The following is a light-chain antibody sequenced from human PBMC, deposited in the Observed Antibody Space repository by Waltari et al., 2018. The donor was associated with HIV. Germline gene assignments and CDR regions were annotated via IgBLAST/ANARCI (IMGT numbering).Light chain of an antibody. CDR2: TNN. J-gene: IGLJ2*01. Sequence: QSVLTQPPSASGTPGQRVTISCSGSSPNIGRNTVNWYQQLPGTAPKLLIYTNNQRPSWVPDRFSGSKSGTSASLAISGLHSDDEAHYYCGVWDDSLNGQVFGDGTKLTVL. V-gene: IGLV1-44*01. CDR3: GVWDDSLNGQV. CDR1: SPNIGRNT.